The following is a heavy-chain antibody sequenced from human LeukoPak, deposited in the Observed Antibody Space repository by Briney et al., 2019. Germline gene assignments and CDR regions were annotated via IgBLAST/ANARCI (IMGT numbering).Heavy chain of an antibody. Sequence: GGSLRLSCAASGFTFSSYAMSWVRQAPGKGLEWVSAISGSGGSTYYADSVKGRFTISRDNSKNTLYLQMNSLRAEDTAVYYCARDYSEYYYYYYGMDVWGQGTTVTVSS. CDR3: ARDYSEYYYYYYGMDV. D-gene: IGHD4-4*01. V-gene: IGHV3-23*01. J-gene: IGHJ6*02. CDR2: ISGSGGST. CDR1: GFTFSSYA.